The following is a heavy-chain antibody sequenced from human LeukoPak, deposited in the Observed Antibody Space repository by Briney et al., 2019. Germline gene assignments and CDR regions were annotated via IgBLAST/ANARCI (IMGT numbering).Heavy chain of an antibody. CDR3: ARDLVHLSRYFDL. D-gene: IGHD3-16*02. J-gene: IGHJ2*01. CDR1: GFALSPYG. CDR2: IRYDGTEK. Sequence: GGSLRLSCAASGFALSPYGMHWIRQAPGKGLEWVAYIRYDGTEKYYADSVKGRFTISRDDSKNTLYLQMNSLRAGDTAVYYCARDLVHLSRYFDLWGRGALVTVSS. V-gene: IGHV3-30*02.